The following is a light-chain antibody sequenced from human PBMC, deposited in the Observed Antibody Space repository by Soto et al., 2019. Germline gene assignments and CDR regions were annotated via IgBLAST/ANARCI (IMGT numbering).Light chain of an antibody. CDR2: DVS. CDR3: SSYAGSNAMA. CDR1: SSGVGGYNY. V-gene: IGLV2-8*01. Sequence: QSALTQPPSASGSPGQSVTISCTGISSGVGGYNYVSWYQQHPGEAPKLMIYDVSERPPGVPDRFSGSKSGSTASLTVSGLQAEDEADYYCSSYAGSNAMAFGGGTKLTVL. J-gene: IGLJ2*01.